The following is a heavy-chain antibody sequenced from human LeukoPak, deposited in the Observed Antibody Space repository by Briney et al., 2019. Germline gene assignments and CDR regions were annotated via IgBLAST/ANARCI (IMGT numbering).Heavy chain of an antibody. CDR2: ISSSSSYI. CDR3: ARKNNWNFDY. D-gene: IGHD1-20*01. J-gene: IGHJ4*02. CDR1: GFTFCSYS. Sequence: PGGSLRLSCAASGFTFCSYSMNWVRQAPGKGLEWVSSISSSSSYIYYADSVKGRFTISRDNAKNSLYLQMNSLRAEDTAVYYCARKNNWNFDYWGQGTLVTVSS. V-gene: IGHV3-21*01.